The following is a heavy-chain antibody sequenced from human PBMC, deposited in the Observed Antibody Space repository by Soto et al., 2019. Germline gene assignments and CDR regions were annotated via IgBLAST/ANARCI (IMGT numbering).Heavy chain of an antibody. V-gene: IGHV1-3*01. CDR1: GYTFTSYG. Sequence: ASVKVSCKASGYTFTSYGIHWVRQAPGQRLEWMGWINAANGDTKYSPKFQGRATITRDTSASTAYMELSSLRSEDTAVYYCVRRHVSATGIDWFDPWGQGTLVTVSS. CDR2: INAANGDT. CDR3: VRRHVSATGIDWFDP. D-gene: IGHD6-13*01. J-gene: IGHJ5*02.